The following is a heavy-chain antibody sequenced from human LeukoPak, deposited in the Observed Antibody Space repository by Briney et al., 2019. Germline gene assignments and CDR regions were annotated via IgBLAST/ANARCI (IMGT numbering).Heavy chain of an antibody. CDR1: GFTFNNYG. Sequence: PGGSLRLSCAASGFTFNNYGMHWVRQAPGKGLEWVAVIWYDGSNKYCADSEKGRFTISRANSKNTLYLQMNSLRAEDTAMYYCARDSSGWSHDAFDIWGQGTMVTVSS. J-gene: IGHJ3*02. CDR2: IWYDGSNK. V-gene: IGHV3-33*01. D-gene: IGHD6-19*01. CDR3: ARDSSGWSHDAFDI.